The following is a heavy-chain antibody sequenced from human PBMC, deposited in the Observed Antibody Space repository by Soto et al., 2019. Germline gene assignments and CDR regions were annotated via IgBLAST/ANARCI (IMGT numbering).Heavy chain of an antibody. CDR3: ASSLYDYDSSGSAGDY. CDR1: GGSISSADYY. V-gene: IGHV4-30-4*01. Sequence: PSETLSLTCAVSGGSISSADYYWNWIRQPPGKGLEWIGYIYYTGSTYYNPSLKSRVTISLDTSKNQVSLKLSSVTAADTAVYYCASSLYDYDSSGSAGDYWGQGTLVTVSS. D-gene: IGHD3-22*01. J-gene: IGHJ4*02. CDR2: IYYTGST.